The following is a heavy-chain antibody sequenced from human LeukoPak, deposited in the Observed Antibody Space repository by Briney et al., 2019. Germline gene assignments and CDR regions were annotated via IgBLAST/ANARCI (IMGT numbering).Heavy chain of an antibody. CDR1: GDSISSHRW. D-gene: IGHD6-19*01. CDR3: ASNSGWFTDS. V-gene: IGHV4-4*02. Sequence: SGTLSLTCAVSGDSISSHRWWNWVRQPLGKGLEWIAEIYHNGGTNYNASLKSRVTISVDKSKNQFSLKMTSVTAADTAVYYCASNSGWFTDSWGRGTLVIVSS. CDR2: IYHNGGT. J-gene: IGHJ5*01.